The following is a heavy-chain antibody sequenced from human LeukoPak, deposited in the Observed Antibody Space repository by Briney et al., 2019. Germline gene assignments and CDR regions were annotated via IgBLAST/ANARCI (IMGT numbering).Heavy chain of an antibody. D-gene: IGHD3-22*01. V-gene: IGHV1-2*02. J-gene: IGHJ3*02. CDR1: GYTCTGYY. Sequence: ASVKVSCKASGYTCTGYYMHWVRQAPGQGLEWMGWINPNSGGTNYAQKFQGRVTMTRDTSISTAYVELSRLRSDDTAVYYCARDTTYYYDSSGYPYDAFDIWGQGTMVTVSS. CDR2: INPNSGGT. CDR3: ARDTTYYYDSSGYPYDAFDI.